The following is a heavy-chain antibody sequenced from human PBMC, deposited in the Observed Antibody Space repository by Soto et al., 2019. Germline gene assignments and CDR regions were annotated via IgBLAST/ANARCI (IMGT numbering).Heavy chain of an antibody. D-gene: IGHD5-18*01. CDR1: GYSISNGYY. J-gene: IGHJ6*02. CDR2: IYYSGSP. Sequence: PSETLSLTCTVSGYSISNGYYWSWIRQHPGKDLEWIGYIYYSGSPYYNPSIKSRVTISVDTSKNPFPLKLSSGTDADTAVYYCARDGGYRYGYYYGMDVWGQGTTVTVSS. CDR3: ARDGGYRYGYYYGMDV. V-gene: IGHV4-31*03.